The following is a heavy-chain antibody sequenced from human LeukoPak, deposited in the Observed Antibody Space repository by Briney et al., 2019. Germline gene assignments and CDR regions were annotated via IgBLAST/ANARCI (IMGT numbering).Heavy chain of an antibody. J-gene: IGHJ3*02. CDR2: ISISSTYI. CDR1: GFTFRRYR. D-gene: IGHD3-10*01. V-gene: IGHV3-21*01. Sequence: GGSLRLSCAASGFTFRRYRMNWVRQAPGKGLQWVSSISISSTYIYYAESVKGRFTISRDNAKNSLYLQMNSLRAEDTAVYYCARADGSGSQVDAFDIWGQGTMVTVSS. CDR3: ARADGSGSQVDAFDI.